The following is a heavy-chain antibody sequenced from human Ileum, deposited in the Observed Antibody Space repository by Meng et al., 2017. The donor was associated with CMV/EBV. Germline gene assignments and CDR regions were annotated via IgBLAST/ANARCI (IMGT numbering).Heavy chain of an antibody. Sequence: LQLQESGPRLVNTSEPLSLTCTASCGPTTSSTYYCGWIRQPPGKGLEWIGSVYYSGTTSYNPSLKSRVNMSIDTSKNRFSLKLSSATAADTAVYYCARNVGFYSSQIAYWGQGALVTVAA. V-gene: IGHV4-39*07. J-gene: IGHJ4*02. CDR1: CGPTTSSTYY. CDR3: ARNVGFYSSQIAY. CDR2: VYYSGTT. D-gene: IGHD3-3*01.